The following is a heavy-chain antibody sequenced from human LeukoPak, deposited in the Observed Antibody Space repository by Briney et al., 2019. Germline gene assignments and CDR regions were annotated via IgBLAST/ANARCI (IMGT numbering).Heavy chain of an antibody. CDR3: ARLRVRGVIGAFDI. CDR2: IDPSDSYN. Sequence: ESLKISCKGSGYSFTSYWISWVRQMPGKGLEWMGRIDPSDSYNNHRPFFQCHVTISADKSISTAYLQWSSLKASDTAMYYCARLRVRGVIGAFDIWGQETMGTVSS. D-gene: IGHD3-10*01. V-gene: IGHV5-10-1*01. J-gene: IGHJ3*02. CDR1: GYSFTSYW.